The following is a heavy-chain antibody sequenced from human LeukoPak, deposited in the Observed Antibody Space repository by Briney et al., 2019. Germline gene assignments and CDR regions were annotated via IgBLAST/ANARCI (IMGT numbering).Heavy chain of an antibody. CDR3: ARAGRDDDYWTGQKYNHYFLDV. CDR2: IYYSGST. V-gene: IGHV4-59*01. D-gene: IGHD3/OR15-3a*01. Sequence: SETLSLTCTVSGGSISSYYWSWIRQPPGKGLEWIGYIYYSGSTNYNPSLKSRVIISVDTSKNQFSLMLNSVTAADTAVYYCARAGRDDDYWTGQKYNHYFLDVWGRGTTVTVSS. J-gene: IGHJ6*03. CDR1: GGSISSYY.